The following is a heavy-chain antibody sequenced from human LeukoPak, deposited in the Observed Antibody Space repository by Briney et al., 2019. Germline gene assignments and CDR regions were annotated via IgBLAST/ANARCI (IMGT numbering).Heavy chain of an antibody. J-gene: IGHJ4*02. CDR3: ARANIAAAVDY. Sequence: SETLSLTCTVSGGSISSYYWSWIRQPPGKGLEWIGYIYYSGSTNYNPSLKSRVTITVDTSKNQFSLKLSSVTAVDTAVYYCARANIAAAVDYWGQGTLVTVSS. CDR2: IYYSGST. D-gene: IGHD6-13*01. CDR1: GGSISSYY. V-gene: IGHV4-59*01.